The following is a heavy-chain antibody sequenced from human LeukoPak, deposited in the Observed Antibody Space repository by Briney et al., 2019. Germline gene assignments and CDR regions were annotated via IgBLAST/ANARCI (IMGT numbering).Heavy chain of an antibody. CDR1: GGSISSSSYY. J-gene: IGHJ4*02. CDR3: ARGEISSWYPSDY. D-gene: IGHD6-13*01. Sequence: SETLSLTCTVSGGSISSSSYYWSWIRQPAGKGLEWIGRIYTSGSTNYNPSLKSRVTISVDKSKNQFSLKLSSVTAADTAVYYCARGEISSWYPSDYWGQGTLVTVSS. V-gene: IGHV4-61*02. CDR2: IYTSGST.